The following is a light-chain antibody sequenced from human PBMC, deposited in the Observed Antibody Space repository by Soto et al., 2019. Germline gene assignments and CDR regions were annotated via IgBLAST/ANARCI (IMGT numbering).Light chain of an antibody. Sequence: QSVLTQPPSVSTAPGQTVTISCSGSNSNIGTKNVCWYQQLPGTAPKLLIYDNIKRPSGIPDRFSASKSGTSATLAITGLQTGDEADYYCVTCDSSLSGGVFGGGTKLTVL. J-gene: IGLJ2*01. CDR2: DNI. V-gene: IGLV1-51*01. CDR3: VTCDSSLSGGV. CDR1: NSNIGTKN.